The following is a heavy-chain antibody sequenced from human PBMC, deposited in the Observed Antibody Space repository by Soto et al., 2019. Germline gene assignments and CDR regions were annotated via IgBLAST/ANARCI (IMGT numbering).Heavy chain of an antibody. D-gene: IGHD3-10*01. Sequence: EVQLLESGGDLVQPGGSLRLSCAASGFTFSDRAMTWVRQAPGKGLEWVSALTPRGFNTYYTESVRGRFTIYRDNSRNTLYLEMKSLRAEDTATYYCEVSTYHGSGSPYDYWGQGTLVAVSS. CDR2: LTPRGFNT. CDR3: EVSTYHGSGSPYDY. J-gene: IGHJ4*02. V-gene: IGHV3-23*01. CDR1: GFTFSDRA.